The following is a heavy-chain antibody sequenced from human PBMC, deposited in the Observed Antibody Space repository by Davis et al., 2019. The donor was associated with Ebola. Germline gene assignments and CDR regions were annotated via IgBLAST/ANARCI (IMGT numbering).Heavy chain of an antibody. CDR1: GYTLTELS. CDR2: FDPEDGET. V-gene: IGHV1-24*01. D-gene: IGHD3-10*01. CDR3: ASRPYYYGSGSYYYYGMDV. Sequence: AASVKVSCKVSGYTLTELSMHWVRQAPGKGLEWMGGFDPEDGETIYAQKFQGRVTMTEDTSTDTAYMELSSLRSEDTAVYYCASRPYYYGSGSYYYYGMDVWGQGTTVTVSS. J-gene: IGHJ6*02.